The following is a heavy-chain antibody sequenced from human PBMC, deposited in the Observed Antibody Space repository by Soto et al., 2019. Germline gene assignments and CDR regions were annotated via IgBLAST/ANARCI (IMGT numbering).Heavy chain of an antibody. CDR2: MYYNGSP. Sequence: PSETLSLTCTVSGASTRGYYWSWIRQSPGKGLERIGYMYYNGSPSYNPSLKSRVTISIDTSKNQFFLKLNSVTAADTAIYYCAGRRDWLFFDFWGQGALVTVSS. V-gene: IGHV4-59*01. CDR3: AGRRDWLFFDF. D-gene: IGHD3-9*01. J-gene: IGHJ4*02. CDR1: GASTRGYY.